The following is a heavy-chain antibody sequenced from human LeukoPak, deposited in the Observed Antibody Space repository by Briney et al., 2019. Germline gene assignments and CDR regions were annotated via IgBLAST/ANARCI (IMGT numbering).Heavy chain of an antibody. CDR1: GFTVSNKY. CDR3: ARGLSLSGYLDAFDI. V-gene: IGHV3-53*01. CDR2: IYSDGRT. Sequence: GGSLRLSCAASGFTVSNKYMTWVRQAPGKGLEWVSLIYSDGRTYYADSVKGRCTISRANSKNTLYLQMNSRRVEDTACYFCARGLSLSGYLDAFDIWGAGKMVTVSS. D-gene: IGHD3-22*01. J-gene: IGHJ3*02.